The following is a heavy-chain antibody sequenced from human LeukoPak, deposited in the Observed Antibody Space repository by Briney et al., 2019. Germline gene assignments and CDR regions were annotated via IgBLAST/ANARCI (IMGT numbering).Heavy chain of an antibody. CDR2: ISGSGGST. CDR3: AKEESAYIVVVPGGFDP. J-gene: IGHJ5*02. V-gene: IGHV3-23*01. Sequence: GGSLRLSCAASGFTFSSYAMSWVRQAPGKGLEWVSAISGSGGSTYYADSVKGRFTISRDNSKNTLYLQMNGLRAEDTAVYYCAKEESAYIVVVPGGFDPWGQGTLVTVSS. D-gene: IGHD2-2*01. CDR1: GFTFSSYA.